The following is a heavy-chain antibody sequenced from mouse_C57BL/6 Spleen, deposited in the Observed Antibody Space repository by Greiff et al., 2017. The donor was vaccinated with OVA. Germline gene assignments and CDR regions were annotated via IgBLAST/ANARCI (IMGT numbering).Heavy chain of an antibody. CDR1: GFTFSDAW. CDR3: TRGYFDV. Sequence: DVKLQESGGGLVQPGGSMKLSCAASGFTFSDAWMDWVRQSPEKGLEWVADIRNKANNHATYYAESVKGRFTISRDDSKSSVYLQMNSLRAEDTGIYYCTRGYFDVWGTGTTVTVSS. CDR2: IRNKANNHAT. J-gene: IGHJ1*03. V-gene: IGHV6-6*01.